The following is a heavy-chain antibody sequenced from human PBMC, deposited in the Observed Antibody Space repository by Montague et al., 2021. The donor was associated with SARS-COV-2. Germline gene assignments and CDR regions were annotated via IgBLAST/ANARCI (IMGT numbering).Heavy chain of an antibody. V-gene: IGHV3-30-3*01. CDR2: ISYDGSNK. D-gene: IGHD3-9*01. J-gene: IGHJ4*02. CDR1: GFTFSSYA. CDR3: ASPRGPSYYDILTGSAFDY. Sequence: SLRLSCAASGFTFSSYAMHWVRQAPGKGLEWVAVISYDGSNKYCADSVKGRFTISRDNSKNTLYLQMNSLRAEDTAVYYCASPRGPSYYDILTGSAFDYWGQGTLVTVSS.